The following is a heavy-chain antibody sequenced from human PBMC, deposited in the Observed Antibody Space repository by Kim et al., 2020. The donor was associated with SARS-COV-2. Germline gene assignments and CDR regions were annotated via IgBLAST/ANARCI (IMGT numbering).Heavy chain of an antibody. V-gene: IGHV7-4-1*02. CDR1: GYTFTSYA. CDR2: INTNTGNP. J-gene: IGHJ6*02. CDR3: ARGWHTVTTLDYGMDV. D-gene: IGHD4-17*01. Sequence: ASVKVSCKASGYTFTSYAMNWVRQAPGQGLEWMGWINTNTGNPTYAQGFTGRFVFSLDTSVSTAYLQISSLKAEDTAVYYCARGWHTVTTLDYGMDVCGQGTPVTVSS.